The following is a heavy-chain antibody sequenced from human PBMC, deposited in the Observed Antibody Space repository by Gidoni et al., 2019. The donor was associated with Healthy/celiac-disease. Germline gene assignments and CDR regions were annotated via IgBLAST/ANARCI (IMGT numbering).Heavy chain of an antibody. CDR1: GFTFSSYA. Sequence: EVQLLESGGGLVQPGGSLRLSCAASGFTFSSYAMSWVRQAPGKGLEWVSGIRGSGGSTYYADSVKGRFTISRDNSKNTLYLQMNSLRAEDTAVYYCAKDQRDTVTTFGGLYYYGMDVWGQGTTVTVSS. D-gene: IGHD4-17*01. J-gene: IGHJ6*02. CDR2: IRGSGGST. CDR3: AKDQRDTVTTFGGLYYYGMDV. V-gene: IGHV3-23*01.